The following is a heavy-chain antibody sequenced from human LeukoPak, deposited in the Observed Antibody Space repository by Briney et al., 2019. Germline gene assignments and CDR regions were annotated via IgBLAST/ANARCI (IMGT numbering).Heavy chain of an antibody. D-gene: IGHD3-9*01. J-gene: IGHJ4*02. CDR1: GVSISTSEW. CDR2: IHRDGRS. CDR3: GKTDIYFNPIDY. Sequence: SGTLSLTCAASGVSISTSEWWIWVRPPPGQGMEWIGEIHRDGRSMYNPSLKSRVTMSIDYSKNQFSLKVSSVTAADTATYYCGKTDIYFNPIDYWGPGSLVTVSS. V-gene: IGHV4-4*02.